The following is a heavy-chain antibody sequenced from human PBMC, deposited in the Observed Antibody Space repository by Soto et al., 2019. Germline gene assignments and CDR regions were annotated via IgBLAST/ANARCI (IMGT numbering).Heavy chain of an antibody. CDR3: VKDRHSTAFLEWLTG. V-gene: IGHV3-64D*06. D-gene: IGHD3-3*01. J-gene: IGHJ4*02. CDR1: GFTFSSYA. Sequence: GGSLRLSCSASGFTFSSYAMHWVRQAPGKGLEYVSAISSNGGSTYYADSVKGRFTISRDNSKNTLYLQMSSLRAEDTAVYYCVKDRHSTAFLEWLTGWGQGTLVTVSS. CDR2: ISSNGGST.